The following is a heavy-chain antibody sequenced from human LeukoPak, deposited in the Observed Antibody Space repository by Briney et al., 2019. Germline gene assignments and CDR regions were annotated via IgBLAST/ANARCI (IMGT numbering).Heavy chain of an antibody. CDR1: GGSISSGDYY. J-gene: IGHJ3*02. D-gene: IGHD3-9*01. Sequence: PSETLSLTCTVSGGSISSGDYYWSWIRQHPGKGLEWIGYIYYSGSTYYNPSLKSRVTISVDTSKNQFSLKLSSVTAADTAVYYCARGLRYFDSPDAFDIWGQGTMVTVSS. V-gene: IGHV4-31*03. CDR3: ARGLRYFDSPDAFDI. CDR2: IYYSGST.